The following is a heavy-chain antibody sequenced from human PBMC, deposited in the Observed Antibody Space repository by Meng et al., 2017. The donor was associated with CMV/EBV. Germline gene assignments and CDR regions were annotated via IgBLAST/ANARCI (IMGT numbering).Heavy chain of an antibody. V-gene: IGHV2-5*02. Sequence: QSTLQQSGPTLVKTTQTLTLTCTFSGFSLSTSGVGVGWIRQPPGKALEWLALIYWDDDKRYSPSLKSRLTITKDTSKNQVVLTMTNMDPVDTATYYCAHLDTAKLHFDYWGQGTLVTVSS. J-gene: IGHJ4*02. D-gene: IGHD5-18*01. CDR1: GFSLSTSGVG. CDR3: AHLDTAKLHFDY. CDR2: IYWDDDK.